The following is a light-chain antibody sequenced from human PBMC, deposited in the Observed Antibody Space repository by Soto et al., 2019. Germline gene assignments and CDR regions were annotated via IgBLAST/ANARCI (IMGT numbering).Light chain of an antibody. Sequence: DIQMTQSPSTLSACVGDRVTITCRASQTITTWLAWYQQIPRKAPKLLIYKASTLESGVPSRFSGSGSGTEFTLTINSLQPDDFATYYCQQYNSYSRTFGQGTKV. CDR3: QQYNSYSRT. CDR2: KAS. J-gene: IGKJ1*01. V-gene: IGKV1-5*03. CDR1: QTITTW.